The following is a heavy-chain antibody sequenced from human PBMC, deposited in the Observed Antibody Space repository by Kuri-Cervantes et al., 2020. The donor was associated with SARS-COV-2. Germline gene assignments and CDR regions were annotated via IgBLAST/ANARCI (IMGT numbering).Heavy chain of an antibody. CDR3: ARGIRGYDFWSGYPYYYYYYMDV. CDR1: GGTFSSYA. J-gene: IGHJ6*03. V-gene: IGHV1-69*13. D-gene: IGHD3-3*01. Sequence: SVKVSCKASGGTFSSYAISWVRQAPGQGLEWMGGIIPIFGTANYAQKFQGRVTITADDSTSTAYMELSSLRSEDTAVYYCARGIRGYDFWSGYPYYYYYYMDVWGKGTTVTVSS. CDR2: IIPIFGTA.